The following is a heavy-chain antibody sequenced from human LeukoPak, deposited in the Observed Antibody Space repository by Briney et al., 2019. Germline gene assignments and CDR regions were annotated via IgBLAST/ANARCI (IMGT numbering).Heavy chain of an antibody. Sequence: ASVTVSCKASGYTFTGYYMHWVRQAPGQGLEWMGWINPNSGGTNYAQKFQGRVTMTRDTSISTAYMELSRLRSDDTAVYYCARDRRPTVVLDYWGQGTLVTVSS. D-gene: IGHD4-23*01. CDR2: INPNSGGT. CDR1: GYTFTGYY. V-gene: IGHV1-2*02. CDR3: ARDRRPTVVLDY. J-gene: IGHJ4*02.